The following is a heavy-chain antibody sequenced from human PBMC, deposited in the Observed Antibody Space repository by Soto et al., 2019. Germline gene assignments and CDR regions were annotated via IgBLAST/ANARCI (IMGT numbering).Heavy chain of an antibody. J-gene: IGHJ4*02. CDR1: GGTLSSYT. V-gene: IGHV1-69*02. Sequence: QVQLVQSGAEVKKPGSSVKVSCKASGGTLSSYTINWVRQDPGQGLEWMGRIIPFLGRANYAKKFKGRVTITTDKSTCTSYIELTSLRFADTAVYYCLNIPPYWAKGTLVTVPS. CDR2: IIPFLGRA. CDR3: LNIPPY.